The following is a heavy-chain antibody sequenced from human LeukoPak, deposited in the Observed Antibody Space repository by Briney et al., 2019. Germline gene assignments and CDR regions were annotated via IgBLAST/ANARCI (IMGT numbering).Heavy chain of an antibody. D-gene: IGHD1-7*01. CDR2: ISGSGGST. CDR3: AKEGITGTTNYYGMDV. J-gene: IGHJ6*02. Sequence: GGSLRLSCAASGFTFSSYAMSWVRQAPGKGLEWVSAISGSGGSTYYADSVKGRFTISRDNSKNTLYLQMNSLRAEDTAVYYCAKEGITGTTNYYGMDVWGQGTTVTVSS. V-gene: IGHV3-23*01. CDR1: GFTFSSYA.